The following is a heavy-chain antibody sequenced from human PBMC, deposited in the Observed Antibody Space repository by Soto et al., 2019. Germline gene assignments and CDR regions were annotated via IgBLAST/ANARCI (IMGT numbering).Heavy chain of an antibody. CDR1: GFSLSNARMG. CDR2: IFSNDEK. J-gene: IGHJ4*02. D-gene: IGHD3-22*01. CDR3: ARGDFPVDYYDSSGYQY. Sequence: SGPTLVNPTETLTLTCTVSGFSLSNARMGVSWIRQPPGKALEWLAHIFSNDEKSYSTSLESRLTISKDTSKSQVVLTMTNMDPVDTATYYCARGDFPVDYYDSSGYQYWGQGTLVTVSS. V-gene: IGHV2-26*01.